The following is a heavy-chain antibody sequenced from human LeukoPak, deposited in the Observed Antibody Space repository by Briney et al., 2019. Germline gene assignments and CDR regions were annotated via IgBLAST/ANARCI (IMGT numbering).Heavy chain of an antibody. V-gene: IGHV3-21*01. Sequence: PGGSLRLSCAASGFTFSSYSMNWVRQAPGKGLEWVSSISSSSSYVYYADSVKGRFTISRDNAKNSLYLQMNSLRAEDTAVYYCARGPSVVYTAMVYYFDYWGQGTLVTVSS. CDR1: GFTFSSYS. J-gene: IGHJ4*02. D-gene: IGHD5-18*01. CDR2: ISSSSSYV. CDR3: ARGPSVVYTAMVYYFDY.